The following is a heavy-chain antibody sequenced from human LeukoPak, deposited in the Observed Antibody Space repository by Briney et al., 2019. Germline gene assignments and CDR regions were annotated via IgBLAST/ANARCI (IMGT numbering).Heavy chain of an antibody. CDR2: ISGSGSST. J-gene: IGHJ4*02. CDR1: GFTFTSYA. D-gene: IGHD1-26*01. CDR3: AKDPQRGSPYYFDY. V-gene: IGHV3-23*01. Sequence: GGSLRLSCAASGFTFTSYAMSWVRQAPGKGLEWVSSISGSGSSTFYVDSVKGRFTISRDNTKNTLYLQMNSLRAEDTALYYCAKDPQRGSPYYFDYWGQGTLVTVSS.